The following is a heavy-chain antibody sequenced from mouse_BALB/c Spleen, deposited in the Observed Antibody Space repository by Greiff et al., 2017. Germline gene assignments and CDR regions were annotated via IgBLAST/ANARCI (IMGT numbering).Heavy chain of an antibody. J-gene: IGHJ3*01. CDR3: ARGDGYYALFAY. CDR1: GYSFTSYW. V-gene: IGHV1S126*01. D-gene: IGHD2-3*01. Sequence: QVQLKQSGPQLVRPGASVKISCKASGYSFTSYWMHWVKQRPGQGLEWIGMIDPSDSETRLNQKFKDKATLTVDKSSSTAYMQLSSPTSEDSAVYYCARGDGYYALFAYWGQGTLVTVSA. CDR2: IDPSDSET.